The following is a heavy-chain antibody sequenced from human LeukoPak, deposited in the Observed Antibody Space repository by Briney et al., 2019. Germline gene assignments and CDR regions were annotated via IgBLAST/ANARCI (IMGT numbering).Heavy chain of an antibody. J-gene: IGHJ4*03. CDR3: ARRKVGAIEPFDY. D-gene: IGHD1-26*01. V-gene: IGHV4-59*08. CDR2: IYYSGST. CDR1: GGSISSYY. Sequence: SETLSLTCTVSGGSISSYYWSWIRQPPGKGLEWIGYIYYSGSTNYNPSLKSRVTISVDTSKNQFSLKLSSVTAADTAVYYCARRKVGAIEPFDYWGQGTTVTVSS.